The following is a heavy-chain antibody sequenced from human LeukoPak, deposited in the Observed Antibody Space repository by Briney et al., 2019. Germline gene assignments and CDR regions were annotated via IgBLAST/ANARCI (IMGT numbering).Heavy chain of an antibody. CDR1: GFTVSGTY. V-gene: IGHV3-53*01. CDR2: SYSDGRT. J-gene: IGHJ4*02. Sequence: GSLRLSCAASGFTVSGTYMSWVRQAPGKGLEWVSISYSDGRTYYADSVKGRFTISRDNSKNTLYLQMNSLRAEDTAVYYCARDIPGVNVYWGQGTLVTVSS. D-gene: IGHD3-10*01. CDR3: ARDIPGVNVY.